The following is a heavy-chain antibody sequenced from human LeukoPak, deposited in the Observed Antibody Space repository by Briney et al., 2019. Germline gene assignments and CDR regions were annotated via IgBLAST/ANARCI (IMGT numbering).Heavy chain of an antibody. D-gene: IGHD3-10*01. CDR3: TTDLGITMIRGVIVY. CDR2: IKSKGDGETT. CDR1: GFGFTNAW. Sequence: GGSLRLSCAASGFGFTNAWMSWVRQAPGKGLEWVGRIKSKGDGETTDYAAPVKGRFTMSRDDAKATLYLQINSLITEDTAVYYCTTDLGITMIRGVIVYWGQGTLVIVSS. J-gene: IGHJ4*02. V-gene: IGHV3-15*01.